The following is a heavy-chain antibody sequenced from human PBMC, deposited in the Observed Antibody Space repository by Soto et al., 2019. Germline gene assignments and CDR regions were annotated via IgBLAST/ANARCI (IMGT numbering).Heavy chain of an antibody. CDR2: INPRDGST. V-gene: IGHV1-46*03. J-gene: IGHJ4*02. Sequence: HVQLVQSGAEVKKPGASVKFSCEASGYTFTSYYLHWVRQAPGQGLEWMAMINPRDGSTTYAKKFQGRVTVTRDTSTSTVYMELSGLRSEDTAVYYCARDLGFCSGGSCYPYFDSWGQGTLLTVSS. CDR1: GYTFTSYY. CDR3: ARDLGFCSGGSCYPYFDS. D-gene: IGHD2-15*01.